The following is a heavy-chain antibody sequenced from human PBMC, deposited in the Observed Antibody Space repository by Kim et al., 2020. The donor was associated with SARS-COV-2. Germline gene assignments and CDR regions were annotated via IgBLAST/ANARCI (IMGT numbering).Heavy chain of an antibody. CDR1: GGSFSGYY. CDR3: ARQFWYYYGNDYYYYGMDV. D-gene: IGHD3-10*01. V-gene: IGHV4-34*01. J-gene: IGHJ6*02. Sequence: SETLYLTCAVYGGSFSGYYWSWIRQPPGKGLEWIGEINHSGSTNYNPSLKSRVTISVDTSKNKFSLKLSSVTAADTAVYYCARQFWYYYGNDYYYYGMDVWGQGTTVTVSS. CDR2: INHSGST.